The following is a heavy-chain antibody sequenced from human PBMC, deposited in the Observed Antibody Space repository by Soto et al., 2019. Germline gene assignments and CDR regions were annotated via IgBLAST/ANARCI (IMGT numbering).Heavy chain of an antibody. J-gene: IGHJ6*02. V-gene: IGHV3-33*08. Sequence: GGSLRLSCAASGFTFSSNGMHWVRQAPGKGLEWVAVIWSDGSNKYYADSVKGRFTIFRDNSKSTLYLQMNGLRAEDTAVYYCARDGSNKPGFYYGMNVWGQGTTVTVSS. CDR2: IWSDGSNK. CDR3: ARDGSNKPGFYYGMNV. CDR1: GFTFSSNG. D-gene: IGHD6-13*01.